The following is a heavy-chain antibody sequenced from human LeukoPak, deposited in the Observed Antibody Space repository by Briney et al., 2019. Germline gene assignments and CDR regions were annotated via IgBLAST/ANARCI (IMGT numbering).Heavy chain of an antibody. V-gene: IGHV4-30-2*01. J-gene: IGHJ5*02. D-gene: IGHD2/OR15-2a*01. CDR2: IYHSGST. CDR1: GGSISSGGYY. CDR3: ARGPPNMGPRWFDP. Sequence: PSQTLSLTFTVSGGSISSGGYYWSWIRQPPGKGLEWIGYIYHSGSTYYNPSLKSRVTISVDRSKNQFSLKLSSVTAADTAVYYCARGPPNMGPRWFDPWGQGTLVTVSS.